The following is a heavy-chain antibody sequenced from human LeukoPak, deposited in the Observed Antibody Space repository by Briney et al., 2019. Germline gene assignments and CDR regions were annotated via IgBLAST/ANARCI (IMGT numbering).Heavy chain of an antibody. CDR3: AKARGFWSVDFDY. J-gene: IGHJ4*02. Sequence: GGSLRLSCAASGFTFSSYAMSWVRQAPGKGLEWVSAISGSGGSTYYADSVKGWFTISRDNSKNTLYLQMNSLRAEDRAVYYCAKARGFWSVDFDYWGQGTLVTVSS. CDR2: ISGSGGST. V-gene: IGHV3-23*01. D-gene: IGHD3-3*01. CDR1: GFTFSSYA.